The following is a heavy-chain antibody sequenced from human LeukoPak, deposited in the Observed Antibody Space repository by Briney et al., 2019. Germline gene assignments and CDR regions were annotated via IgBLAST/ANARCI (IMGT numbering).Heavy chain of an antibody. V-gene: IGHV3-7*01. D-gene: IGHD3-10*01. CDR1: GFTFSGFS. CDR3: ARAGSHWHYVY. Sequence: HSGGSLRLSCAASGFTFSGFSMSWVRQSPTKGLEWVANIKQDGSERYYVDSVKGRFTISRDNAKNSLSLQMNNLRVEDTAVYYCARAGSHWHYVYWGQGTMVTVSS. J-gene: IGHJ4*02. CDR2: IKQDGSER.